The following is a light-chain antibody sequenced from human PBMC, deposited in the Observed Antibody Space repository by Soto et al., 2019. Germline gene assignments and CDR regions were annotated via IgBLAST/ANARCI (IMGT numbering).Light chain of an antibody. Sequence: QSALTQPASVSGSPGQTITISCTGTSRDIGVYDFVSWYQQLPGKAPKLVISEVSNRPSGVSDRFSGSKSGNTASLTISGLQSEDEADYYCSSYTTSSPVVFGGGTKLTVL. J-gene: IGLJ2*01. CDR3: SSYTTSSPVV. V-gene: IGLV2-14*01. CDR1: SRDIGVYDF. CDR2: EVS.